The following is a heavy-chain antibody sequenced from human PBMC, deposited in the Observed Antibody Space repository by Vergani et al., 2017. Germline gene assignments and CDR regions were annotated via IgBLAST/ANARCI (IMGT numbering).Heavy chain of an antibody. D-gene: IGHD2-21*01. CDR2: IHNRGKT. CDR1: GYSIGSGFY. CDR3: ASSQGDYWYFDL. V-gene: IGHV4-38-2*01. Sequence: QVRLEESGPGLVKPSETLSLTCSVSGYSIGSGFYWAWLRQSPGEGLLWLTSIHNRGKTYHNPSLKSRVSVALDTSKNRFSLNLTSVTATDTAVYYCASSQGDYWYFDLWGPGSLVTVSS. J-gene: IGHJ2*01.